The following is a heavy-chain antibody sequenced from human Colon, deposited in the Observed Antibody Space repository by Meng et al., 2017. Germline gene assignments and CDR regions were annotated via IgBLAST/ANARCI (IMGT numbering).Heavy chain of an antibody. D-gene: IGHD6-13*01. CDR2: ISNDESDK. CDR3: VRHKYRSTFRNYYYFGMDV. J-gene: IGHJ6*02. Sequence: GGSLRLSCAASGFTFSAYAMHWVRQAPGKGLERMAVISNDESDKSYADSVKGRFTISRDDSKNTLYLQMNSLRPEDTGVYYCVRHKYRSTFRNYYYFGMDVWGQGTTVTVSS. V-gene: IGHV3-30*04. CDR1: GFTFSAYA.